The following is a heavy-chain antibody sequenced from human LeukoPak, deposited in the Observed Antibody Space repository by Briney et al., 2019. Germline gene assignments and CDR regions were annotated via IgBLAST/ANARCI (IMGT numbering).Heavy chain of an antibody. Sequence: PSETLSLTCTVSGDSINSYYWSWLRQPPGKGLEWVGFISYSGNNQDNPSLESRVTISVDTSNNQFSLELSSVTAADTAVYYCARECRSSGWFESWGPGTLVTVSS. CDR1: GDSINSYY. CDR3: ARECRSSGWFES. D-gene: IGHD6-19*01. J-gene: IGHJ5*01. CDR2: ISYSGNN. V-gene: IGHV4-59*01.